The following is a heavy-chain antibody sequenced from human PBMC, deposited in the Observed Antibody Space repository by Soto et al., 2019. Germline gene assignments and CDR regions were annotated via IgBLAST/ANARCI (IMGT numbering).Heavy chain of an antibody. CDR2: VYYTGST. Sequence: LSLTCSVSGGSISGSYWSWIRQSPGKGLEWLGYVYYTGSTNYSPSLRSRVSISVDTSKNEFSLRLSSVTAADTAVYFCARSVAVPCAHIDYWGQGTQVTVSS. V-gene: IGHV4-59*01. D-gene: IGHD2-21*01. CDR3: ARSVAVPCAHIDY. J-gene: IGHJ4*02. CDR1: GGSISGSY.